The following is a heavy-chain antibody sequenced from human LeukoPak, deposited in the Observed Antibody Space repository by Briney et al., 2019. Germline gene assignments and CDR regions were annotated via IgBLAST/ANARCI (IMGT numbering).Heavy chain of an antibody. Sequence: ASVKVSCKASGGTFSSYAISWVRQAPGQGLEWMGRIIPFRGTVNHAQRFQGRVTITADKSTGTAYVELSSLRSDDTAVYYRARDLPGTDDAFDIWGQGTMVTVSS. CDR3: ARDLPGTDDAFDI. D-gene: IGHD2-2*01. CDR1: GGTFSSYA. J-gene: IGHJ3*02. CDR2: IIPFRGTV. V-gene: IGHV1-69*04.